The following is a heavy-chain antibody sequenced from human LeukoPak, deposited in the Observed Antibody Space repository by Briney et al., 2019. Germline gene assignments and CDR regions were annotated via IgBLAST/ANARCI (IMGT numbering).Heavy chain of an antibody. D-gene: IGHD1-14*01. CDR3: ARGPPTALYMDV. CDR1: GFTFSSYG. Sequence: AGGSLRLSCAASGFTFSSYGMHWVRQAPGKGLEWVAVISFEGSNKYYADSVQGRFTISRDNSRNTLYLQMNSLRAEDTAVYFCARGPPTALYMDVWGKGTTVTVSS. J-gene: IGHJ6*03. V-gene: IGHV3-30*06. CDR2: ISFEGSNK.